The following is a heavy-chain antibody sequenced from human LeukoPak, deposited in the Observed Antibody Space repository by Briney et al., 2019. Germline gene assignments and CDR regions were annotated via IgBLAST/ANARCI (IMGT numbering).Heavy chain of an antibody. CDR2: ISYDGSNK. D-gene: IGHD4-17*01. J-gene: IGHJ4*02. Sequence: GGSLRLSCAASGFTFSSYAMSWVRQAPGKGLEWVAVISYDGSNKYYADSVKGRFTISRDNSKNTLYLQMNSLRAEDTAVYYCAKDRKGDSGDYFYYFDYWGQGVLLTVSS. V-gene: IGHV3-30-3*01. CDR3: AKDRKGDSGDYFYYFDY. CDR1: GFTFSSYA.